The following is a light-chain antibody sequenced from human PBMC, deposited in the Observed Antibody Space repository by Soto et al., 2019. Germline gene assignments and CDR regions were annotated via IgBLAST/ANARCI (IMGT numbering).Light chain of an antibody. CDR2: DVS. CDR1: SNDVGGYNY. Sequence: QSVLTQPASVSGSPGQSITISCTGTSNDVGGYNYVSWYQQHPGKAPKLMIYDVSNRPSGVSNRFSGSKSGNTASLTISGLQAEDEADYYCSSYTSSRTYVFGTGTRSPS. J-gene: IGLJ1*01. CDR3: SSYTSSRTYV. V-gene: IGLV2-14*01.